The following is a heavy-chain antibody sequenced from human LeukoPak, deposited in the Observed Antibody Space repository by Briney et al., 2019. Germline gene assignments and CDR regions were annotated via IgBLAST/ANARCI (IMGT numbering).Heavy chain of an antibody. CDR3: ARAKYGGAFDI. J-gene: IGHJ3*02. D-gene: IGHD2-2*01. V-gene: IGHV4-30-4*01. Sequence: SETLSLTCTVSGGSISSGDYYWSWIRQPPVKGLEWIGYIYYSGSTYYNPSLKSRVTISVDTSKNQFSLKLSSVTAADTAVYYCARAKYGGAFDIWGQGTMVTVSS. CDR2: IYYSGST. CDR1: GGSISSGDYY.